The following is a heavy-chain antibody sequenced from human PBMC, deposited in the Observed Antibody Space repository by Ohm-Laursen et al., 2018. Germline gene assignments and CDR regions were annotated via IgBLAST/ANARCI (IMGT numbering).Heavy chain of an antibody. J-gene: IGHJ4*02. CDR2: IDWDDDK. CDR1: GFSLSTTKMC. Sequence: TQTLTLTSTFSGFSLSTTKMCVNWIRQPPGKALEWLARIDWDDDKYYSTSLKTRLTISKDTSKNQVVLTMTNMDPLDTATYYCARIVAGPDYFDYWGQGTLVTVSS. D-gene: IGHD5-12*01. CDR3: ARIVAGPDYFDY. V-gene: IGHV2-70*11.